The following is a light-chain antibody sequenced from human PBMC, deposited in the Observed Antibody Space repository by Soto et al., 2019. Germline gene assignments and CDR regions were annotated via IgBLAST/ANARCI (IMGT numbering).Light chain of an antibody. J-gene: IGKJ2*01. CDR3: HQHHTCSLT. Sequence: SPTINCQTNQSVLYDFNNKDYLAWYQQKPGQPLKKIIHWGSVRYYGVSDRFSGSGSATDFTLTISSLKVEDVEVYDRHQHHTCSLTFGGWAMLEI. CDR2: WGS. V-gene: IGKV4-1*01. CDR1: QSVLYDFNNKDY.